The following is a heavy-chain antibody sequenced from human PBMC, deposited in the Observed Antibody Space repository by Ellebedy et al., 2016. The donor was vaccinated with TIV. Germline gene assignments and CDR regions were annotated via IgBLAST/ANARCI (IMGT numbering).Heavy chain of an antibody. J-gene: IGHJ4*02. D-gene: IGHD2-15*01. CDR2: ISNDGSNK. CDR1: GFTFNNYG. CDR3: ARVGGYVDY. Sequence: GESLKISXEASGFTFNNYGMHWVRQAPGKGLEWVAVISNDGSNKYYAGSVKGRFTISRDNSKNTLYLQMNSLRAEDTAVYYCARVGGYVDYWGQGTLVTVSS. V-gene: IGHV3-30*03.